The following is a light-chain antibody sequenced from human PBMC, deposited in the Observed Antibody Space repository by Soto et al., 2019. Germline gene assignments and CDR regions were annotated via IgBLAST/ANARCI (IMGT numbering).Light chain of an antibody. CDR3: SSYAGSSNV. CDR2: EVN. V-gene: IGLV2-8*01. Sequence: QSVLTQPPSASGSPGQSVSISCTXTSSDVGGYNYVSWYQQHPGKAPKLMIYEVNKRPSGVPDRFSGSKSGNTASLTVSGLQAEDEADYYCSSYAGSSNVFGTGTKVTVL. CDR1: SSDVGGYNY. J-gene: IGLJ1*01.